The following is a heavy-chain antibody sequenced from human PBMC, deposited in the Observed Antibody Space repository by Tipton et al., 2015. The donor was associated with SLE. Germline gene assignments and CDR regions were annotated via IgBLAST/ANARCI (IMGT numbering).Heavy chain of an antibody. J-gene: IGHJ4*02. CDR1: GVSISGSSYY. CDR2: IHYSGST. CDR3: ARDRGY. V-gene: IGHV4-61*01. Sequence: TLSLTCTVSGVSISGSSYYWYWIRQPPGKGLEWIGYIHYSGSTKYTPSLKSRVTMSVDTSKNQFSLKLNSVTAADTAVYYCARDRGYWGQGTLVTVSS. D-gene: IGHD3-16*01.